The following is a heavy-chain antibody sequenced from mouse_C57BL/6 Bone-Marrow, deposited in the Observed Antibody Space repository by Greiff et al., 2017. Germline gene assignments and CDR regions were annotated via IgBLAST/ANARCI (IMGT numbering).Heavy chain of an antibody. CDR1: GFTFSSYG. Sequence: VQLVESGGDLVKPGGSLKLSCAASGFTFSSYGMSWVRQTPDKRLEWVATISSGGSYTYYPDSVKGRFTISRDNAKNTLYLQKSSLKSEDTAMYYCAGHGYDYAWFAYWGQGTLVTVSA. J-gene: IGHJ3*01. CDR3: AGHGYDYAWFAY. D-gene: IGHD2-4*01. CDR2: ISSGGSYT. V-gene: IGHV5-6*01.